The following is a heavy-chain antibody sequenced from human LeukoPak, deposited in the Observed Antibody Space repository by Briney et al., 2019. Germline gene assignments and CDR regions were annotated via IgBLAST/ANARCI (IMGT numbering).Heavy chain of an antibody. J-gene: IGHJ4*02. CDR1: GFIFSNTE. V-gene: IGHV3-48*03. CDR3: AREVGYCSSTSCYGYFDY. D-gene: IGHD2-2*01. Sequence: TGGSLRLSCTVSGFIFSNTEMNWVRQAPGKGLEWVSFISSSGGVTNYADSVKGRFTISRDNAKNSLYLQMNSLRAEDTAVYYCAREVGYCSSTSCYGYFDYWGQGTLVTVSS. CDR2: ISSSGGVT.